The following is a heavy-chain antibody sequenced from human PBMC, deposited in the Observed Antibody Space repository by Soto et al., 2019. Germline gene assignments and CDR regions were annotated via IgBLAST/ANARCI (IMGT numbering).Heavy chain of an antibody. V-gene: IGHV3-74*03. Sequence: EVQLVESGGGLVQPGGSLILSCAASGFTFSNYWMVWVRQAPRKGLVWVSRIIGDGLCTTYADSVKGRFTISRDNAKNTVYLQMNSLRVEDTTVYYCARGILGSGTANDHWGKGTLVTVPS. J-gene: IGHJ4*02. D-gene: IGHD3-10*01. CDR3: ARGILGSGTANDH. CDR2: IIGDGLCT. CDR1: GFTFSNYW.